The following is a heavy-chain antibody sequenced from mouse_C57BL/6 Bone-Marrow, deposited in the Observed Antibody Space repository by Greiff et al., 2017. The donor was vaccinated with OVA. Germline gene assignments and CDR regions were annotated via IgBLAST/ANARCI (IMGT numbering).Heavy chain of an antibody. D-gene: IGHD1-1*01. Sequence: EVKLVESEGGLVQPGSSMKLSCTASEFTFSDYYMAWVRQVPEKGLEWVANINYDGSSTYYLDSLKSRFIISRDNAKNILYLQMSSLKSEDTATYYCARDRYYGSFDYWGQGTTLTVSS. V-gene: IGHV5-16*01. CDR2: INYDGSST. CDR1: EFTFSDYY. CDR3: ARDRYYGSFDY. J-gene: IGHJ2*01.